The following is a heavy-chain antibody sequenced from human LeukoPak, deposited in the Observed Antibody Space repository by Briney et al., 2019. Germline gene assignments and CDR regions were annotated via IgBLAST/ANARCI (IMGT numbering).Heavy chain of an antibody. Sequence: GRSLRLSCAASGFTFSSYAMHWVRQAPGKGLEWVAVISYDGSNKYYADSVKGRFTISRDNSKNTLYLQTNSLRAEDTAVYYCASPPSSWDYYFDYWGQGTLVTVSS. CDR1: GFTFSSYA. D-gene: IGHD6-13*01. CDR3: ASPPSSWDYYFDY. J-gene: IGHJ4*02. CDR2: ISYDGSNK. V-gene: IGHV3-30*01.